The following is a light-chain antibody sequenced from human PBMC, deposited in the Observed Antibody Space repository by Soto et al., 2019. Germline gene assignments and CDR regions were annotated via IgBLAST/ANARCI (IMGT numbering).Light chain of an antibody. CDR2: AAS. J-gene: IGKJ1*01. Sequence: DIQMTQSPSSLSASVGDRVTITCRASQSIRSYLNWYQQKPGKAPKLLIYAASSLQSGVPSRFSGSGSGTDFTLPISSLQPEDFATYYCQQSYSTLWTFGQGTKVEIK. CDR3: QQSYSTLWT. V-gene: IGKV1-39*01. CDR1: QSIRSY.